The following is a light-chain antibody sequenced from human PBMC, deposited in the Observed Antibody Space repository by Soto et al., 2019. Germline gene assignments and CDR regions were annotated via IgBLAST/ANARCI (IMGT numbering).Light chain of an antibody. J-gene: IGLJ3*02. V-gene: IGLV4-60*02. CDR3: ETWDSTTHV. CDR1: SGHSSYN. Sequence: QPVLTQSSSASASLGSSVKLTCTLSSGHSSYNIAWHQQQPGKAPRYLMKLEGSGSYHKGSGVPDRFSGSSSGADRYLTISHLQFEDEADYYCETWDSTTHVFGGGTKLTVL. CDR2: LEGSGSY.